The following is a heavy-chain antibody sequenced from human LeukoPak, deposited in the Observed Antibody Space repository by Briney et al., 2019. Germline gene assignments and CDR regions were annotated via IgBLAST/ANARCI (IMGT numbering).Heavy chain of an antibody. Sequence: GGSLRLSCAASGFTFSSYAMSWVRQAPGRGLEWVSAISGSGGSTYYADSVKGRFTISRDNSKNTLYLQMNSLRAEDTAVYYCAKDRWYYGSGSYPFDYRGQGTLVTVSS. CDR2: ISGSGGST. CDR3: AKDRWYYGSGSYPFDY. CDR1: GFTFSSYA. V-gene: IGHV3-23*01. D-gene: IGHD3-10*01. J-gene: IGHJ4*02.